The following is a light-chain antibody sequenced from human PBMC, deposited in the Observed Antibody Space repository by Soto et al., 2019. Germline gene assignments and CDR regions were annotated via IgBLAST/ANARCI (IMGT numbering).Light chain of an antibody. CDR2: WAS. Sequence: DIVMTQSPDSLAVSLGERATINCKSSQTILYSSSNQNYVAWYQQKPGQPPKLLIYWASTREFGVPDRFSGSGSGTDFTLTISSLQAEDVAVYYCQQYYGIPFAFGGGTKMEIK. CDR1: QTILYSSSNQNY. V-gene: IGKV4-1*01. CDR3: QQYYGIPFA. J-gene: IGKJ4*01.